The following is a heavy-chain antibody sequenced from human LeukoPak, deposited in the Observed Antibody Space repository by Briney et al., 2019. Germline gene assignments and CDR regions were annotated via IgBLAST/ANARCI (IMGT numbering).Heavy chain of an antibody. Sequence: PSETLSLTCAVHGGSFSAYYWSWIRQPPCKGLELIGEINHSGSTNYNPSLKSRVTISVDTSKNQFSLKLTSVTAADTAVYYCARRPKQQLVKFDYWGQGTLVTVSS. V-gene: IGHV4-34*01. CDR2: INHSGST. J-gene: IGHJ4*02. CDR1: GGSFSAYY. D-gene: IGHD6-13*01. CDR3: ARRPKQQLVKFDY.